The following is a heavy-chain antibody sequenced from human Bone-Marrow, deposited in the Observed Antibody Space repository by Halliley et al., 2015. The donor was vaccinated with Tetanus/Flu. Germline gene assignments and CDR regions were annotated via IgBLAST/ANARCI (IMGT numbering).Heavy chain of an antibody. CDR2: ISSSSSYI. CDR1: GGSIRSGDYY. Sequence: GLVKPSQTLSLTCSVSGGSIRSGDYYWSWIRQAPGRGLEWVSSISSSSSYIYYADSVKGRFTISRDNAKNSLYLQMNSLRAEDTAVYYCARDLYSSSSLQWLRVGYWGQGTLVTVSS. CDR3: ARDLYSSSSLQWLRVGY. V-gene: IGHV3-21*01. D-gene: IGHD6-6*01. J-gene: IGHJ4*02.